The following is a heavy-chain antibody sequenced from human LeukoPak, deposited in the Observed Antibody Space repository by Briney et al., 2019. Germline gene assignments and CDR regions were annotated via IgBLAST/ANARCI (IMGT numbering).Heavy chain of an antibody. Sequence: PGTLSPTAPAPVGSISSNNWGWFRHPQGRGLRWIGYIYYSGSTNYNPSLKSRVTISVDTSKNQFSLKLSSVTAADTAVYYCARSSRGDWFDYWGQGTLVTVSS. D-gene: IGHD2-21*02. J-gene: IGHJ4*02. CDR1: VGSISSNN. CDR2: IYYSGST. V-gene: IGHV4-59*01. CDR3: ARSSRGDWFDY.